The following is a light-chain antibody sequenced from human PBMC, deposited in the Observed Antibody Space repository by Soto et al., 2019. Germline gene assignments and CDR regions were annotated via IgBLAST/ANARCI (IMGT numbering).Light chain of an antibody. Sequence: EIVLTQSPGTLSLSPGERATLSCRASQSINNRYLAWYQQKPGQAPRLLIYAASSRATGIPDRFSGSGSGTDFTLTISRLEPEDFAVYYCQQYNNWPYTFGLGTKLEMK. J-gene: IGKJ2*01. V-gene: IGKV3-20*01. CDR1: QSINNRY. CDR2: AAS. CDR3: QQYNNWPYT.